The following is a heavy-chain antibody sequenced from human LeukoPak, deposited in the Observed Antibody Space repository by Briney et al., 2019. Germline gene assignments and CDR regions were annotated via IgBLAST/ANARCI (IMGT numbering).Heavy chain of an antibody. CDR3: ARSSLGTITAGPFDY. V-gene: IGHV1-18*01. CDR2: ISGYNGNT. Sequence: ASVKVSCKASGYTSSSYGIAWVRQAPGQGLEWMGWISGYNGNTNYAQKLQGRVSMTTDTSTTTAYMELRSLTSDDTALYYCARSSLGTITAGPFDYWGQGTLVTVSS. CDR1: GYTSSSYG. D-gene: IGHD5-12*01. J-gene: IGHJ4*02.